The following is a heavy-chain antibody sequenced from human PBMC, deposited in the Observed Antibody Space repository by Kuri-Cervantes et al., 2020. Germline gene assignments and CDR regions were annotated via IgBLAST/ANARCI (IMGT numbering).Heavy chain of an antibody. Sequence: GSLRLSCTVSGGSISSSSYYWGWIRQPPGKGLEWIGSIYYSGSTYYNPSLKSRVTISVDTSKNQFSLKLNSVTAADTAAYFCARVRSVNNFWSGRYFFDSWGQGTLVTVSS. CDR3: ARVRSVNNFWSGRYFFDS. V-gene: IGHV4-39*07. CDR1: GGSISSSSYY. CDR2: IYYSGST. D-gene: IGHD3-3*01. J-gene: IGHJ4*02.